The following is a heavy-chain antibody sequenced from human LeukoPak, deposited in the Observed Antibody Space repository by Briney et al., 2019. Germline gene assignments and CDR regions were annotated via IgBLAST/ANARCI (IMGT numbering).Heavy chain of an antibody. CDR1: GFTFGTSW. CDR3: AREYIISRYFDY. CDR2: INSDGTTT. V-gene: IGHV3-74*01. D-gene: IGHD1-1*01. J-gene: IGHJ4*02. Sequence: GGSWSLPCAASGFTFGTSWWPGFGQVPGKGWEGVSRINSDGTTTDNADSVKGRFTISRDNAKNTLYLQMSSLGAEDTAVYYCAREYIISRYFDYWGQGTLVTVSS.